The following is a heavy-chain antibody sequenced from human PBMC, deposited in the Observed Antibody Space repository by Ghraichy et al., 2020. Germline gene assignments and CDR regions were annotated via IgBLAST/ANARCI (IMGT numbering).Heavy chain of an antibody. J-gene: IGHJ4*02. CDR2: IYSGGST. CDR1: GFTVSSNY. V-gene: IGHV3-66*01. Sequence: GGSLRLSCAASGFTVSSNYMSWVRQAPGKGLEWVSVIYSGGSTYYADSVKGRFTISRDNSKNTLYLQMNSLRAEDTAVYYCARGGGITIFGVVTQYYFDYWGQGTLVTVSS. CDR3: ARGGGITIFGVVTQYYFDY. D-gene: IGHD3-3*01.